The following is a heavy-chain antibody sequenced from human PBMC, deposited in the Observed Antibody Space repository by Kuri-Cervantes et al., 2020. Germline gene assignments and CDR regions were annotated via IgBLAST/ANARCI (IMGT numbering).Heavy chain of an antibody. CDR1: GFTFSSYA. D-gene: IGHD3-3*01. Sequence: GGSLRLSCAASGFTFSSYAMHWVRQAPGKGLEWVSAISGSGGSTYYADSVKGRFTISRDNSKNTLYLQMNSLRAEDTAVYYCAKSDATTYYDFWSGYYSGFDYWGQGTLVTVSS. J-gene: IGHJ4*02. CDR2: ISGSGGST. CDR3: AKSDATTYYDFWSGYYSGFDY. V-gene: IGHV3-23*01.